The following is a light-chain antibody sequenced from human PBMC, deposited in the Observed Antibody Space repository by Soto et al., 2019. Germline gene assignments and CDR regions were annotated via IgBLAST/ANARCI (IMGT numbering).Light chain of an antibody. CDR1: QSISSR. Sequence: DIQMTQSPSTLSASVGDRVTITCRASQSISSRLAWYQQKPGKAPKLLIYDASSLESGVPSRFSGSGSGTEFTLTISSLQPDDFATYYCQQYNSYQYTFGQGTKLEIK. V-gene: IGKV1-5*01. CDR2: DAS. J-gene: IGKJ2*01. CDR3: QQYNSYQYT.